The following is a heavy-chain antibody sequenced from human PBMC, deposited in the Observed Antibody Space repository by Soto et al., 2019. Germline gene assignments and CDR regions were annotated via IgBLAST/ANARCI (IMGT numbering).Heavy chain of an antibody. CDR3: AKDISSWNDAFDI. V-gene: IGHV3-9*01. CDR2: ISWNSGSI. J-gene: IGHJ3*02. CDR1: GFTFDDYA. Sequence: EVQLVESGGGLVQPGRSLRLSCAASGFTFDDYAMHWVRQAPGKGLEWVSGISWNSGSIGYADSVKGRFTISRDNAKNSLYLQMNSLRADDTALYYCAKDISSWNDAFDIWGQGTMVTVSS. D-gene: IGHD6-13*01.